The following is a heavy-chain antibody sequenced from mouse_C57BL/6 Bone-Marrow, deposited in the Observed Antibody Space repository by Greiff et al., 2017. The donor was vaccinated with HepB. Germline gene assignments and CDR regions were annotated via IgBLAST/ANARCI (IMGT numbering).Heavy chain of an antibody. CDR3: ARDYGSSYDD. Sequence: VKVVESGPGLVAPSQSLSITCTVSGFSLTSYAISWVRQPPGKGLEWLGVIGTGGGTNYNSALKSRLSISKDNSKSQVFLKMNSLQTDDTARYYCARDYGSSYDDWGQGTTLTVSS. CDR2: IGTGGGT. D-gene: IGHD1-1*01. V-gene: IGHV2-9-1*01. CDR1: GFSLTSYA. J-gene: IGHJ2*01.